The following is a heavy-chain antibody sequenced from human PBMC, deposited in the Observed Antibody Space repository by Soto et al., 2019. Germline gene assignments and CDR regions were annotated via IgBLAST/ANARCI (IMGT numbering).Heavy chain of an antibody. V-gene: IGHV3-23*01. CDR1: GFAFSSHP. CDR2: ISDGGGLT. CDR3: ARRTFRSSPSIDL. Sequence: VQLLESGGDLVHPGGSLRLSCAASGFAFSSHPMSWVRQAPARGLEWVSGISDGGGLTYNADSVKGRFTISRDNSKKIVVLAMNSLRAEDTALYYCARRTFRSSPSIDLWGQGTMVTVSS. D-gene: IGHD6-6*01. J-gene: IGHJ3*01.